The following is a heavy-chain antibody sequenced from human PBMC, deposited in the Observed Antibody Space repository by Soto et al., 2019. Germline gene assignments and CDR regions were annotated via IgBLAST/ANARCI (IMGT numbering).Heavy chain of an antibody. CDR2: IYYSGST. CDR1: GGYISSYY. J-gene: IGHJ6*04. D-gene: IGHD3-3*01. V-gene: IGHV4-59*08. Sequence: PSETLSLTCTVSGGYISSYYWSWIRPPPGKGLEWIGYIYYSGSTNYNPSLKSRVTISVDTSKNQFSLKLSSVTAADTAVYYCARLKLEYYDFWSGYFAVWGKGTTVTVSS. CDR3: ARLKLEYYDFWSGYFAV.